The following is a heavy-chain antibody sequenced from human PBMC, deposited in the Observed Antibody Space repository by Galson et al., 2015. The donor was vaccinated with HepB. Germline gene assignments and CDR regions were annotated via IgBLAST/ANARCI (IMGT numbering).Heavy chain of an antibody. V-gene: IGHV5-51*01. D-gene: IGHD2-15*01. J-gene: IGHJ4*02. CDR1: RDLLRNYW. Sequence: QSGAEVKKPGGSLKISCAGSRDLLRNYWIGWVRQQPGKGLEWMGIIYPRDSDTRYSPSFQGQITISADDSINTAYLQWSSLKVSDTAIYYCVRQVVGAANFEYWGQGTLVTVSS. CDR2: IYPRDSDT. CDR3: VRQVVGAANFEY.